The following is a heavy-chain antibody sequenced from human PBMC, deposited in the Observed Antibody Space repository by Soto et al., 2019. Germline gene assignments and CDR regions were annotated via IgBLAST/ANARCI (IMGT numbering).Heavy chain of an antibody. Sequence: GGSLRLSCATSGFTFNTYGMHWVRQAPGKGLEWVAVISYDGSEKYYVDSVKGRFTISRDNSKNTLYLQMNSLRPEDTAVYYCAKSPNFYCSSPNCYKYYFDHWGQGTRVTVSS. CDR1: GFTFNTYG. CDR2: ISYDGSEK. D-gene: IGHD2-2*02. CDR3: AKSPNFYCSSPNCYKYYFDH. J-gene: IGHJ4*02. V-gene: IGHV3-30*18.